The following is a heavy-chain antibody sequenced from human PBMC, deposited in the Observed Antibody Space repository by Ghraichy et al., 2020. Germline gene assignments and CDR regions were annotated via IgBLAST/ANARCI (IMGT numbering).Heavy chain of an antibody. V-gene: IGHV4-34*01. CDR1: GGSFSGYY. Sequence: SQTLSLTCAVYGGSFSGYYWSWIRQPPGKGLEWIGEINHSGSTNYNPSLKSRVTKSVDTSKNQFSLKLSSVTAADTAVYYCARGLAYSDWGQGTLVTVSS. CDR3: ARGLAYSD. J-gene: IGHJ4*02. D-gene: IGHD2-21*01. CDR2: INHSGST.